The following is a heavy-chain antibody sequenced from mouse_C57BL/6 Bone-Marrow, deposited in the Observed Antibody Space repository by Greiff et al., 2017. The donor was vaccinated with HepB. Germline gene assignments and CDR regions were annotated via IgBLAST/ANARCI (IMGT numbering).Heavy chain of an antibody. Sequence: VQLQQSGPELVKPGASVKISCKASGYSFTGYYMNWVKQSPEKSLEWIGEINPSTGGTTYNQKFKAKATLTVDKSSSTAYMQLKSLTSEDSAVYYCARGWDGRAWFAYWGQGTLVTVSA. J-gene: IGHJ3*01. D-gene: IGHD1-1*01. CDR2: INPSTGGT. CDR1: GYSFTGYY. CDR3: ARGWDGRAWFAY. V-gene: IGHV1-42*01.